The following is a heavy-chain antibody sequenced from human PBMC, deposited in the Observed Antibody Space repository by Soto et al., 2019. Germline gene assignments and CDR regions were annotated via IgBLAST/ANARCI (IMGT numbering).Heavy chain of an antibody. D-gene: IGHD6-13*01. CDR1: SASISISRYD. CDR2: HYYRGST. J-gene: IGHJ6*02. CDR3: ARRLQQLVGLYYSYGRAV. V-gene: IGHV4-39*01. Sequence: LSRTRNLSSASISISRYDWRSIRQPPVKGLERTESHYYRGSTYYNPSLKSRVTISVDTSKNQFSLKLSSVTAADTAVYYCARRLQQLVGLYYSYGRAVWGQGTTFT.